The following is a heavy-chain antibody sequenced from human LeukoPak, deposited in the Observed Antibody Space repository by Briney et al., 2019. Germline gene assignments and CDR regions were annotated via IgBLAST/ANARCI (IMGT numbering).Heavy chain of an antibody. CDR2: IIPIFGTA. V-gene: IGHV1-69*13. CDR1: GGTFSSYA. Sequence: GASVKVSCKASGGTFSSYAISWVRQAPGQGLEWVGGIIPIFGTANYAQKFQGRVTITADESTSTAYMELSSLRSEDTAVYYCATADVDTAMVIAFDIWGQGTMVTVSS. J-gene: IGHJ3*02. CDR3: ATADVDTAMVIAFDI. D-gene: IGHD5-18*01.